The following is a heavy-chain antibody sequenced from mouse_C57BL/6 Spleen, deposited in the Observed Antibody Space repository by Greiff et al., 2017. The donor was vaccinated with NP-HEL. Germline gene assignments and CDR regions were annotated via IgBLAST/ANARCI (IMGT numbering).Heavy chain of an antibody. Sequence: EVKLVESGAELVRPGASVKLSCTASGFNIKDDYMHWVKQRPEQGLEWIGWIDPENGDTEYASNLQGQATITADTSSNTAYLQLSSLTSEDTAVYYCTTSHYYGSSAYWGQGTLVTVSA. CDR1: GFNIKDDY. CDR3: TTSHYYGSSAY. J-gene: IGHJ3*01. D-gene: IGHD1-1*01. V-gene: IGHV14-4*01. CDR2: IDPENGDT.